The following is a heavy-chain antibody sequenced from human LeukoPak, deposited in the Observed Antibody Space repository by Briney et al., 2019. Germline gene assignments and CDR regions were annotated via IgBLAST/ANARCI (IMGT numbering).Heavy chain of an antibody. CDR1: GGSFSGYY. J-gene: IGHJ4*02. D-gene: IGHD5-18*01. V-gene: IGHV4-34*01. CDR3: ARDLDTAILV. CDR2: IYYNGNS. Sequence: SETLSLTCAVYGGSFSGYYWSWIRQSPGKGLEWIGSIYYNGNSYYNPSLKSRVSISVDTSKNQFSLKLSSVTAADTAVYYCARDLDTAILVWGQGTLVTVSS.